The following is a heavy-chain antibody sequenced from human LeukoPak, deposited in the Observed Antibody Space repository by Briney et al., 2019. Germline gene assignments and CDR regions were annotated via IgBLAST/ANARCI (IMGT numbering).Heavy chain of an antibody. CDR3: AREHSSSSGKVFDY. Sequence: GASVKVSCKASGYTFPGYYMHWVRQAPGQGLEWMGWINPNSGGTNYAQKFQGRVTMTRDTSISTAYMELSWLRSDDTAVYYCAREHSSSSGKVFDYWGQGTLVTVSS. D-gene: IGHD6-6*01. CDR1: GYTFPGYY. J-gene: IGHJ4*02. V-gene: IGHV1-2*02. CDR2: INPNSGGT.